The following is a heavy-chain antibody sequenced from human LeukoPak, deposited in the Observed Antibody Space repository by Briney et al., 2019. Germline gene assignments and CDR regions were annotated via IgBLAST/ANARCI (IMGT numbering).Heavy chain of an antibody. CDR1: GGSFSGYY. Sequence: PSETLSLTCAVYGGSFSGYYWSWIRQPPGKGLEWIGEINHSGSTNYNPSLKSRVTIPVDTSKNQFSLKLSSVTAADTAVYYCARFYDILTGYHSDYWGQGTLVTVSS. CDR3: ARFYDILTGYHSDY. CDR2: INHSGST. V-gene: IGHV4-34*01. J-gene: IGHJ4*02. D-gene: IGHD3-9*01.